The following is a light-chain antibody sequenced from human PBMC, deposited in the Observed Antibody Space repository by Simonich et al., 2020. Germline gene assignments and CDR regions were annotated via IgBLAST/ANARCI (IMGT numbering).Light chain of an antibody. CDR3: GTWDSSLSAGV. Sequence: QSVLTQPPSVSAAPGQKVTISCSGSSSNIGNNYVSWYQQLPGTAHQLLIYDNNKRPSGIPDRFSGSKSGTSATLGITGLQTGDEADYYCGTWDSSLSAGVFSGGTKLTVL. J-gene: IGLJ2*01. CDR1: SSNIGNNY. CDR2: DNN. V-gene: IGLV1-51*01.